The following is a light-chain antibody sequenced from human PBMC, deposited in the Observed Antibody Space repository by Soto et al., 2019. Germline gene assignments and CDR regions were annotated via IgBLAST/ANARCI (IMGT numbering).Light chain of an antibody. J-gene: IGKJ1*01. V-gene: IGKV1-8*01. CDR1: QDIATY. CDR3: QQYYSYPRT. Sequence: IQMTQSPSSLSASVGDRVTITCQASQDIATYLNWYQQKPGKAPKLLIYAASTLQSGVPSRFSGSGSGTDFTLTISCLQSEDFATYYCQQYYSYPRTFGQGTKVEIK. CDR2: AAS.